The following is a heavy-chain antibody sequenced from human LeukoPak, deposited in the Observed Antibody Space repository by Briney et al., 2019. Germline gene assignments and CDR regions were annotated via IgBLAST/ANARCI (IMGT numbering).Heavy chain of an antibody. J-gene: IGHJ6*03. CDR3: ARDLPPLYYYGSGSPTNMDV. D-gene: IGHD3-10*01. Sequence: SETLSLTCTVSGGSISSYYWSWIRQPAGQGLEWIGHIYTSGSTNYNPSLKSRVTMSVDTSKNQFSLKLSAVTAADTAVYYCARDLPPLYYYGSGSPTNMDVWGKGTTVTISS. CDR1: GGSISSYY. V-gene: IGHV4-4*07. CDR2: IYTSGST.